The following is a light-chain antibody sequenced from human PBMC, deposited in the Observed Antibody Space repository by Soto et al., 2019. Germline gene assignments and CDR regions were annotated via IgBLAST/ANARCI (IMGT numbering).Light chain of an antibody. CDR1: SSDVGNYNY. V-gene: IGLV2-14*01. J-gene: IGLJ1*01. CDR3: TPPTPGSIYV. Sequence: QSVLAQPASVSGSPGQSITISCTGTSSDVGNYNYVSWYQQYPGRVPKLLIYMVSNRPSGVSNRFSGSKSGNTASLTISGLQAEDEADYFCTPPTPGSIYVFGTGTKVTV. CDR2: MVS.